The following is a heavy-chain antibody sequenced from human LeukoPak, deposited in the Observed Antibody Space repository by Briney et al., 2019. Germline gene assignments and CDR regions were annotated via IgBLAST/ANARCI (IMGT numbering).Heavy chain of an antibody. J-gene: IGHJ3*02. Sequence: ASVKVSCKASGYTFTGYYMHWVRQAPGQGLEWMGWINPNSGGTNYAQKFQGRVTMTRDTSISTAYMELSRLRSDDTAVYYCARETIVGAIDAFDIWGQGTMLTVSS. CDR1: GYTFTGYY. CDR2: INPNSGGT. V-gene: IGHV1-2*02. D-gene: IGHD1-26*01. CDR3: ARETIVGAIDAFDI.